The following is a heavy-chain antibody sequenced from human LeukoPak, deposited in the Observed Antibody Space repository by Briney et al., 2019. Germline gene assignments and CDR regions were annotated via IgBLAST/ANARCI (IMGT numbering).Heavy chain of an antibody. CDR3: ARGVVPAAPSFDY. Sequence: ASVKVSCKASGYTFTGYYMHWVRPAPGQGLEWMGWINPNSGGTNYAQKFQGRVTMTRDTSISTVYMELSRLRSDDTAVYYCARGVVPAAPSFDYWGQGTLVTVSS. CDR2: INPNSGGT. CDR1: GYTFTGYY. J-gene: IGHJ4*02. D-gene: IGHD2-2*01. V-gene: IGHV1-2*02.